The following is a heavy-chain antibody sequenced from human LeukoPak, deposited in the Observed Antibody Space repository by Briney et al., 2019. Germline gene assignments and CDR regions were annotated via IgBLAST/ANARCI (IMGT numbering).Heavy chain of an antibody. J-gene: IGHJ4*02. D-gene: IGHD2-21*01. Sequence: ASEKVSCKASGYTFANSGISWVRQAPGQGLEWMGWTNPSSGKTEYDQKFWGRVTLTTDTSTRTAFLELRSLRSDDTAVYYCAKEVAYHFDHWGQGTLVSVSS. CDR3: AKEVAYHFDH. CDR1: GYTFANSG. CDR2: TNPSSGKT. V-gene: IGHV1-18*01.